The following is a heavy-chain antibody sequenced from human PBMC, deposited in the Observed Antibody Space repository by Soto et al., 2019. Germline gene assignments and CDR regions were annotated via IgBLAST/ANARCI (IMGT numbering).Heavy chain of an antibody. CDR3: ARGPAGGLRGGVSY. J-gene: IGHJ4*02. D-gene: IGHD2-15*01. CDR2: ISAYNGDT. Sequence: ASVKFSGKTSGYTFTNYGITWVRHAPGQGLKWMGWISAYNGDTNYAQKFQGRVIMTTDTSTTTAYMELRSLRSDDTAVYYCARGPAGGLRGGVSYWGQGTLVTVSS. CDR1: GYTFTNYG. V-gene: IGHV1-18*04.